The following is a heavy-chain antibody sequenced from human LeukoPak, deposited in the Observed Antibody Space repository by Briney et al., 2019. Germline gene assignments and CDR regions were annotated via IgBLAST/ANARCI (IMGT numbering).Heavy chain of an antibody. V-gene: IGHV1-3*01. Sequence: ASVKVSCKASGYTLTSYAMHWVRQAPGQRLEWMGWINAGNGNTKYSQKFQGRVTITRDTSASKAYMELSSLRSGDTAVYYCAREELEGFGGDFDYWGQGTLVTVSS. CDR1: GYTLTSYA. CDR2: INAGNGNT. D-gene: IGHD3-16*01. CDR3: AREELEGFGGDFDY. J-gene: IGHJ4*02.